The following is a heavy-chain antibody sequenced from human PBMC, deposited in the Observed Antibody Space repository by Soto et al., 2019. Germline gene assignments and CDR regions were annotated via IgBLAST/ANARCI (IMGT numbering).Heavy chain of an antibody. CDR1: VGSISSGGYY. CDR3: ARSSTSANYFDY. V-gene: IGHV4-31*03. J-gene: IGHJ4*02. D-gene: IGHD2-2*01. Sequence: QVQLQESGPGLVKPSQTLSLTCTVSVGSISSGGYYWSWIRQHPGKGLEWIGYIYHSGTTYYNPSLKSRVTISVDTSKNQFSLKLSSVTAADTAVYYCARSSTSANYFDYWGQGTLVTVSS. CDR2: IYHSGTT.